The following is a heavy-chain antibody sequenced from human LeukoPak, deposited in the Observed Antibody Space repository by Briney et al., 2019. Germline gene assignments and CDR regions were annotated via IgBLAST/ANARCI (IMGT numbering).Heavy chain of an antibody. CDR2: INPNSGGT. CDR3: ARGGGSYDILTGHYYYYYMDV. Sequence: ASVKVSCKAFGYTFTSNYMHWVRQAPGQGLEWMGWINPNSGGTNYAQKFQGRVTMTRDTSISTAYMELSRLRSDDTAVYYCARGGGSYDILTGHYYYYYMDVWGKGTTVTISS. CDR1: GYTFTSNY. V-gene: IGHV1-2*02. J-gene: IGHJ6*03. D-gene: IGHD3-9*01.